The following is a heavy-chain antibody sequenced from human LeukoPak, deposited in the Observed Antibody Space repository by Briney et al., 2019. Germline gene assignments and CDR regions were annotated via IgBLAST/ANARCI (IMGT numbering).Heavy chain of an antibody. CDR3: ARRSAAKDAFDI. V-gene: IGHV3-48*03. J-gene: IGHJ3*02. Sequence: GGSLRLSCAASGFTFSSYEMNWVRQAPGKGLEWVSYISSSGSTIYYADSVKGRFTISRDNAKNTLYLQMNSLRAEDTAVYYCARRSAAKDAFDIWGQGTMVTVSS. CDR1: GFTFSSYE. CDR2: ISSSGSTI. D-gene: IGHD6-25*01.